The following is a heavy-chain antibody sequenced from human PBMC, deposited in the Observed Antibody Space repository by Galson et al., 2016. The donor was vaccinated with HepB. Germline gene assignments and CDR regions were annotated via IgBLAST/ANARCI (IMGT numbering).Heavy chain of an antibody. CDR2: IHSKSDGGAT. D-gene: IGHD1-26*01. V-gene: IGHV3-15*01. J-gene: IGHJ4*02. CDR1: GFNFRAAW. CDR3: FTDLEQSGSSIY. Sequence: SLRLSCAASGFNFRAAWMTWIRQPPGRGLEWVGRIHSKSDGGATEYSPPVKGRFSLSRDDSRKTLYLQMNSLKRDDTGGYYWFTDLEQSGSSIYWGQGTLVTVFS.